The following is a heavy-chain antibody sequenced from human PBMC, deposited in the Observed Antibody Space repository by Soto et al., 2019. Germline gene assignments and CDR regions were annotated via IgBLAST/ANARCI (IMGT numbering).Heavy chain of an antibody. CDR2: IKRDSTEK. CDR3: ARLVRLDY. Sequence: GGSLRLSCAASGFTFGSYWMSWVRQVPGKGLEWLGTIKRDSTEKKYVASVKGRFTMSRDNAQNSLYLQMDSLRAEDTAVYYCARLVRLDYWGQGTLVTVSS. CDR1: GFTFGSYW. J-gene: IGHJ4*02. D-gene: IGHD1-26*01. V-gene: IGHV3-7*01.